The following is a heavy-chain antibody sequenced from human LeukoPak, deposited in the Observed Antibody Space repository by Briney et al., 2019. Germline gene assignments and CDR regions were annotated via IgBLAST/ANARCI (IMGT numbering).Heavy chain of an antibody. J-gene: IGHJ5*02. CDR3: ARGSPHWFDP. CDR2: IYYSGST. V-gene: IGHV4-31*03. Sequence: PSETLSLTCTVSGGSISSGGYYWSWIRQHPGKGLEWIGYIYYSGSTYYNPSLKSRVTISVDTSKNQFSLKLSSVTTADTAVYYCARGSPHWFDPWGQGTLVTVSS. CDR1: GGSISSGGYY.